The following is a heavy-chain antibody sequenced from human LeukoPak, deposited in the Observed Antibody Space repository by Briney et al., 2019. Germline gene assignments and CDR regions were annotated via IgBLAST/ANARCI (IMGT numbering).Heavy chain of an antibody. D-gene: IGHD3-22*01. Sequence: SETLSLTCTVSGGSISSYHWSWIRQPPGKGLEWIGYIYYSGSTNYNPSLKSRVTISVDTSKNQFSLKLSSVTAADTAVYYCARGYYYDSSGYYLWGQGTLVTVSS. V-gene: IGHV4-59*01. CDR3: ARGYYYDSSGYYL. CDR1: GGSISSYH. J-gene: IGHJ4*02. CDR2: IYYSGST.